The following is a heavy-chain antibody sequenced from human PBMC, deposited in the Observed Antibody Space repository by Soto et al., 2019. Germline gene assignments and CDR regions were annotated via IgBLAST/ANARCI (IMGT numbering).Heavy chain of an antibody. CDR2: IYYSGST. J-gene: IGHJ6*03. Sequence: PSETLSLTCTVSGGSISSYYWSWIRQPPGKGLEWIGYIYYSGSTNYNPSLKSRVTISVDTSKNQFSLKLSSVTAADTAVYYCARFGVPSLGLFYYYMDVWGKGTTVTVSS. CDR1: GGSISSYY. CDR3: ARFGVPSLGLFYYYMDV. D-gene: IGHD2-8*01. V-gene: IGHV4-59*08.